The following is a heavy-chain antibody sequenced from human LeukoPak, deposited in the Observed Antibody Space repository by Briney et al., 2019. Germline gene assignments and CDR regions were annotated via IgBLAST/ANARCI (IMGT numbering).Heavy chain of an antibody. V-gene: IGHV4-61*02. CDR1: GDSITSGSYY. J-gene: IGHJ4*02. CDR2: IYTSGST. CDR3: ARWGVGTPGEPYQVDY. Sequence: PSETLSLTCSVSGDSITSGSYYWSWIRQPAGQGLEWIGRIYTSGSTNSNASLKSRIIMSLDTSKNQFSLKLSSVTAADTAVYYCARWGVGTPGEPYQVDYWGQGTLVTVSS. D-gene: IGHD1-14*01.